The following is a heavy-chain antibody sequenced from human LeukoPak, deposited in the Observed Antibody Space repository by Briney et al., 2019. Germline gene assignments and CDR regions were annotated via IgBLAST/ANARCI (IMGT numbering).Heavy chain of an antibody. CDR1: GFTFSRYW. V-gene: IGHV3-74*01. J-gene: IGHJ4*02. D-gene: IGHD6-13*01. CDR3: AREDRSSLDW. Sequence: GGSLRLSCAASGFTFSRYWMHWVRQAPGKGLVWVSRISRDGSITSYADSVRGRFTVSRDDAKNTVFLQMNSLRGEDTAVYYCAREDRSSLDWWGRGTPVTVSS. CDR2: ISRDGSIT.